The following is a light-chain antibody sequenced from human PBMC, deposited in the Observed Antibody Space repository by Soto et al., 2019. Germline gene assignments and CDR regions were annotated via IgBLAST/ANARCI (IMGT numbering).Light chain of an antibody. Sequence: EIVLTQSPGTLSLSPGERATLSCRASQSVSSSYLAWYQQKPGQDPRLLIYGASSRATGIPDRFSGSGSGTDFTLTISRLEPEAFAVYYCQQYGSSPPLVTFGPGTKVDIK. CDR3: QQYGSSPPLVT. CDR2: GAS. J-gene: IGKJ3*01. V-gene: IGKV3-20*01. CDR1: QSVSSSY.